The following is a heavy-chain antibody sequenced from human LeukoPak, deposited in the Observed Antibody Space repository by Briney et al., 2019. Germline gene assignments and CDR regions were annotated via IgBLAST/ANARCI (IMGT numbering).Heavy chain of an antibody. J-gene: IGHJ3*02. CDR3: ARAHGLGDAFDI. V-gene: IGHV1-2*02. CDR2: INPNSGGT. D-gene: IGHD3-16*01. CDR1: GYTFTGYY. Sequence: GASVKVSCKASGYTFTGYYMHWVRQAPGQGLEWMGWINPNSGGTNYAQKFQGRVAMTRDTSISTAYMELSRLRSDDTAVYYCARAHGLGDAFDIWGQGTMVTVSS.